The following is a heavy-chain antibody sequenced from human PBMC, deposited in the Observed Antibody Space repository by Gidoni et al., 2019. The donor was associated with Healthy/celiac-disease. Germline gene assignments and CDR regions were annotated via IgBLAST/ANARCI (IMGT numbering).Heavy chain of an antibody. CDR1: GFTFINAW. Sequence: EVQLVESGGGLVKLGRSLRLPCAASGFTFINAWMSWVRQAPGKGLEWVGRIKSKTDGGTTDYAAPVKGRFTISRDDSKNTLYLQMNSLKTEDTAVYYCTTEDIVVATSMFDYWGQGTLVTVSS. CDR2: IKSKTDGGTT. V-gene: IGHV3-15*01. J-gene: IGHJ4*02. D-gene: IGHD5-12*01. CDR3: TTEDIVVATSMFDY.